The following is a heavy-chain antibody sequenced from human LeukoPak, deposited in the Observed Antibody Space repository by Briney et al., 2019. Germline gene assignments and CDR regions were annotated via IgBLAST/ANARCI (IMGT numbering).Heavy chain of an antibody. Sequence: ASVKVSCKASGYTFTSYDINWVRQATGQGPEWMGWMNPNSGNTGYAQKFQGRVTMTRNTSISTAYMELSSLRSEDTAVYYCARPSSGWYILLGDAFDIWGQGTIVTVSS. CDR3: ARPSSGWYILLGDAFDI. J-gene: IGHJ3*02. CDR1: GYTFTSYD. V-gene: IGHV1-8*01. CDR2: MNPNSGNT. D-gene: IGHD6-19*01.